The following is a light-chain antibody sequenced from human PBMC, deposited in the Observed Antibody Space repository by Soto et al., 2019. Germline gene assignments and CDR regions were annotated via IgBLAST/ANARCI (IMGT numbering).Light chain of an antibody. Sequence: DIQMTQSPSTLSASVGYTVTITWRASQALSNYLAWYQQKPGKAPDLLTYSASTLQSGVPSRFSGSGSETEFSLTIRALQPEDFATYYCQQLSRYPLTFGGGTKVDIK. J-gene: IGKJ4*01. CDR2: SAS. V-gene: IGKV1-9*01. CDR1: QALSNY. CDR3: QQLSRYPLT.